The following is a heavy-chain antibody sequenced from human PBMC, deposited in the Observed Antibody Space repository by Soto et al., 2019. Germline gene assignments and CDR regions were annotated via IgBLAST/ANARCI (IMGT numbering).Heavy chain of an antibody. D-gene: IGHD1-1*01. V-gene: IGHV3-23*01. CDR2: ISGSGGSI. Sequence: VQLLESGGGLVQPGGSLRLSCAASGFTFSTYAMNWVRQAPGNGLEWVSAISGSGGSIHYADSVKGRFTISRDNSKNTLYLRMNSLRDEDTAVYHCVKGYWKGDVWGQGTTVTVSS. CDR1: GFTFSTYA. CDR3: VKGYWKGDV. J-gene: IGHJ6*02.